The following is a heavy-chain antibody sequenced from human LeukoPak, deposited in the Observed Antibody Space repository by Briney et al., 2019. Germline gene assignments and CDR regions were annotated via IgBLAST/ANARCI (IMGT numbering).Heavy chain of an antibody. CDR2: IYTSGST. Sequence: NPSETLSLTCGVYGGSFSGYYWTWIRQPAGKGLEWIGRIYTSGSTNYNPSLKSRVTMSVDTSKNQFSLKLSSVTAADTAVYYCARDIDTMVRGVKNWFDPWGQGTLVTVSS. CDR1: GGSFSGYY. J-gene: IGHJ5*02. CDR3: ARDIDTMVRGVKNWFDP. V-gene: IGHV4-4*07. D-gene: IGHD3-10*01.